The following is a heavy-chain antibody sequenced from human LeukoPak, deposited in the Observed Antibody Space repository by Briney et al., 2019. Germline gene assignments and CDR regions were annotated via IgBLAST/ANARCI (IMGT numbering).Heavy chain of an antibody. CDR1: GGSISSGSYY. V-gene: IGHV4-61*02. CDR2: IYTSGST. CDR3: AREGIAAAGPSFDY. Sequence: PSQTLPLTCTVSGGSISSGSYYWSWIRQPAGKGLEWIGRIYTSGSTNYNPSLKSRVTISVDTSKNQFSLKLSSVTAADTAVYYCAREGIAAAGPSFDYWGQGTLVTVSS. J-gene: IGHJ4*02. D-gene: IGHD6-13*01.